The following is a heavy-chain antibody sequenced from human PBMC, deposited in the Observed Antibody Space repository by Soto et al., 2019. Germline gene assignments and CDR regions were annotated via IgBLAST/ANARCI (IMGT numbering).Heavy chain of an antibody. J-gene: IGHJ4*02. CDR2: IIPLFAAP. Sequence: QVQLVQSGAEVKKPGSSVKVSCKASGDSFSSSAITWVRQAPGQGLEWMGGIIPLFAAPHYAHRFQDRVTIPSDESTSTAYMALRRLRSEDTAVYYCAILTTGGYYPPLDDWGQGTLVTVSS. CDR1: GDSFSSSA. D-gene: IGHD3-22*01. V-gene: IGHV1-69*01. CDR3: AILTTGGYYPPLDD.